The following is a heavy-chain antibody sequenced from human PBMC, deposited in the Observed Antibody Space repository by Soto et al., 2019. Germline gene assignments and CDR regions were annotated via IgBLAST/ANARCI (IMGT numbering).Heavy chain of an antibody. V-gene: IGHV3-23*01. Sequence: GGSLRLSCAASGFTFSSHAMSWVRQAPGKGLEWVSAISGSGGNTFYADSVKGRFTISRDNSKNTLYLLMNSLRAEDTAVYYCANGLEGYTVGFHHFDHWGQGTLVTVSS. J-gene: IGHJ4*02. CDR3: ANGLEGYTVGFHHFDH. CDR2: ISGSGGNT. D-gene: IGHD5-12*01. CDR1: GFTFSSHA.